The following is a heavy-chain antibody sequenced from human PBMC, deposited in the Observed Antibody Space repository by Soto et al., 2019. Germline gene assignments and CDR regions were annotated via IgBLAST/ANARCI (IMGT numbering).Heavy chain of an antibody. CDR1: GDSINSADYY. J-gene: IGHJ4*02. Sequence: SETLSLTCTVSGDSINSADYYWSWLRQPPGKGLEWIGYIYYSRSDYYNPSLGRRATITIDTSRNQFSLNLMSVTAADTAVYYCARVVQFYDSSGYSFYYFDYWGQGALVTSPQ. CDR3: ARVVQFYDSSGYSFYYFDY. V-gene: IGHV4-30-4*08. D-gene: IGHD3-22*01. CDR2: IYYSRSD.